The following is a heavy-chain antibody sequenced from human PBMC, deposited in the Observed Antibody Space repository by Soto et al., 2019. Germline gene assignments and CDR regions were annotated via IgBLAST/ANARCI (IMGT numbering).Heavy chain of an antibody. J-gene: IGHJ5*02. CDR1: GGSINSGDYY. CDR2: IYYSGST. Sequence: SETLSLTCTVSGGSINSGDYYWSWIRQPPGKGLEWIGYIYYSGSTYYNPSLKSRVTISVDTSKNQFSLKLSSVTAADTAVYYCARGHMIAAAITLLDPWGQGTLVTVSS. D-gene: IGHD6-13*01. CDR3: ARGHMIAAAITLLDP. V-gene: IGHV4-30-4*01.